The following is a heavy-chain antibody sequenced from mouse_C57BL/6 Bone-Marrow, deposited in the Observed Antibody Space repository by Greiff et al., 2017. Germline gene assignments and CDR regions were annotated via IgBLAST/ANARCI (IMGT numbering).Heavy chain of an antibody. V-gene: IGHV6-6*01. J-gene: IGHJ1*03. CDR3: TRADDRNSWYVDG. D-gene: IGHD2-14*01. Sequence: EVQGVESGGGLVQPGGSMKLSCAASGFTFRDAWMDWVRQSPEKGLEWVAEIRNKANNHATYYAESVQGRFTISREDSKSSVYLQMNSLRAEDTGIEYCTRADDRNSWYVDGWGTGTTVTVSS. CDR2: IRNKANNHAT. CDR1: GFTFRDAW.